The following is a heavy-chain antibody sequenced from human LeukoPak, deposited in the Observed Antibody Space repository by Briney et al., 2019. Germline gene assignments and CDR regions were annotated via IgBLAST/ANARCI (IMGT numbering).Heavy chain of an antibody. Sequence: GGSLRLSCAASGFTFSSYAMSWVRQAPGKGLEWVSAISASGGSTYYADSVKGRFTISRDNSKNTLYLQMNSLRAEDTAVYYCAKAWGSDGYCSSTSCARYYYYGMDVWGKGTTVTVSS. CDR1: GFTFSSYA. J-gene: IGHJ6*04. V-gene: IGHV3-23*01. CDR3: AKAWGSDGYCSSTSCARYYYYGMDV. CDR2: ISASGGST. D-gene: IGHD2-2*01.